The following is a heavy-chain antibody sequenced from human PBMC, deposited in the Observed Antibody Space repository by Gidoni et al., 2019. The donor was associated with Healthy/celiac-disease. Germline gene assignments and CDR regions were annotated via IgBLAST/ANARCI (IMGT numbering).Heavy chain of an antibody. CDR3: ARDPLPIAVAGPNQIDY. J-gene: IGHJ4*02. D-gene: IGHD6-19*01. Sequence: EVQLVESGGGLVQPGVSLRLSCAASGFTFSSSSMNWVRQAPGKGLEWVSYISSSSSTIYYADSVKGRFTISRDNAKNSLYLQMNSLRAEDTAVYYCARDPLPIAVAGPNQIDYWGQGTLVTVSS. CDR2: ISSSSSTI. V-gene: IGHV3-48*01. CDR1: GFTFSSSS.